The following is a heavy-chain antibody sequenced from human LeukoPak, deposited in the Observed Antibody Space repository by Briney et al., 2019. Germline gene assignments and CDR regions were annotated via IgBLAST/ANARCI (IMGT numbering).Heavy chain of an antibody. D-gene: IGHD6-19*01. J-gene: IGHJ4*02. CDR3: ARHVLGRWLVIDY. CDR1: GGSISSYY. Sequence: SETLSLNCTVSGGSISSYYWSWIRQPPGKGLEWIGYIYYSGSTNYNPSLKSRVTISVDTSKNQFSLKLSSVTAADTAVYYCARHVLGRWLVIDYWGQGTLVTVSS. V-gene: IGHV4-59*08. CDR2: IYYSGST.